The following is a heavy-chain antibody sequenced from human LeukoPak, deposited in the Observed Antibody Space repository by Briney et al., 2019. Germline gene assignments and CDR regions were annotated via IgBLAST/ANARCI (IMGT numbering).Heavy chain of an antibody. CDR1: EFTFSSYA. J-gene: IGHJ4*02. Sequence: GRSLRLSCAASEFTFSSYAMHWVRQAPGKGLEWVAVISYDGSNKYYADSVKGRFTISRDNSKNTLYLQMNSLRAEDTAVYYCARDPHPPQLVLYYFDYWGQGTLVTVSS. CDR3: ARDPHPPQLVLYYFDY. V-gene: IGHV3-30*04. D-gene: IGHD6-13*01. CDR2: ISYDGSNK.